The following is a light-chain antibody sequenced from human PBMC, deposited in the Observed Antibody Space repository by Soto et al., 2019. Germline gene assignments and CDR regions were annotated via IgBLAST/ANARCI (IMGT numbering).Light chain of an antibody. J-gene: IGLJ1*01. CDR2: SNN. CDR1: SANIGSNT. CDR3: AAWDDSLHGYV. V-gene: IGLV1-44*01. Sequence: QSVLTQPPSASGTPGQRVTISCSGSSANIGSNTVNWYQQLPGTAPTLLIYSNNQRPSGVPDRFSGSKSGTSASLAISGLQSEDEADFYCAAWDDSLHGYVFGTGTKLTVL.